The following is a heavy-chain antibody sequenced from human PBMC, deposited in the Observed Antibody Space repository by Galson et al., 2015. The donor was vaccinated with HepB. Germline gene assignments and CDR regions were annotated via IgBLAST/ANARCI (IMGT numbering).Heavy chain of an antibody. J-gene: IGHJ4*02. D-gene: IGHD6-19*01. CDR1: GGTFSSYA. CDR2: IIPIFGTA. Sequence: SVKVSCKASGGTFSSYAISWVRQAPGQGLEWMGGIIPIFGTANYAQKFQGRVTITADESTSTAYMELSSLRSEDTAVYYCARDGGSGRPFDYWGQGTLVTVSS. CDR3: ARDGGSGRPFDY. V-gene: IGHV1-69*13.